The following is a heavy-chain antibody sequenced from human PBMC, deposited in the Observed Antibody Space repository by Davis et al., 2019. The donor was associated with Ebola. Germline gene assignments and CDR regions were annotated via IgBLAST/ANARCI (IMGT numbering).Heavy chain of an antibody. J-gene: IGHJ3*01. V-gene: IGHV3-7*01. D-gene: IGHD3-10*01. CDR1: GFTFSSYW. Sequence: GGSLRLSCAASGFTFSSYWMSWVRQAPGKGLEWVANIKQDGSEKYYVDSVKGRFTIFRDNPKNTLYLQMNSLRVEDTAVYFCARDYGWGFEVWGQGTMVAVSA. CDR3: ARDYGWGFEV. CDR2: IKQDGSEK.